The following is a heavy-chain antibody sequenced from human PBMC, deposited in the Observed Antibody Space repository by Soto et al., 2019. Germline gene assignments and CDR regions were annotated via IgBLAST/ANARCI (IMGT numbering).Heavy chain of an antibody. CDR1: GFTFSSYS. D-gene: IGHD2-2*01. J-gene: IGHJ6*02. CDR3: ARDLEDQLLQYYYYGMDV. Sequence: GGSLRLSCAASGFTFSSYSMNWVRQAPGKGLEWVSSISSSSSYIYYADSVKGRFTISRDNAKNSLYLQMNSLRAEDTAVYYCARDLEDQLLQYYYYGMDVWGQGTTVTVSS. CDR2: ISSSSSYI. V-gene: IGHV3-21*01.